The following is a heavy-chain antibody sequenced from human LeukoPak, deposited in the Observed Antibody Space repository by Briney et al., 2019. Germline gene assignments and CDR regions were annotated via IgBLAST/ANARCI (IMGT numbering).Heavy chain of an antibody. Sequence: PGGSLRLSCAASGFTFDDYAMHWVRQAPGKGLEWVSDISRNSGSIGYADSVKGRFTISRDNAKNSLYLQMNSLRAEDTALYYCAKSRGFTVTTPFDYWGQGTLVTVSS. CDR3: AKSRGFTVTTPFDY. CDR1: GFTFDDYA. V-gene: IGHV3-9*01. CDR2: ISRNSGSI. D-gene: IGHD4-17*01. J-gene: IGHJ4*02.